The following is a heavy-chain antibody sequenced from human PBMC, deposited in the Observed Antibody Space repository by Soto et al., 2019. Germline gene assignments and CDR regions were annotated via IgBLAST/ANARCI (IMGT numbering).Heavy chain of an antibody. CDR1: GDSFNDYY. Sequence: QVQLGQSGAEVRKPGASVTVSCRSSGDSFNDYYIHWVRQAPGQGFEWMGWINPNGGVTKYAQKFQSWVSMTRDTSIKTVYMQLSRLRSDDTAVYYCARESGGATATLDYYYFYMDVWGTGTTVTVSS. CDR3: ARESGGATATLDYYYFYMDV. J-gene: IGHJ6*03. V-gene: IGHV1-2*04. CDR2: INPNGGVT. D-gene: IGHD5-12*01.